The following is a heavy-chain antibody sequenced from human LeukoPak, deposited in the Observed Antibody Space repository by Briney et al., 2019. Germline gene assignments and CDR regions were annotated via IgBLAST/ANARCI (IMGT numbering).Heavy chain of an antibody. D-gene: IGHD3-16*01. Sequence: GSSVKVSCKASGGTFSSYAISWVRRAPGQGLEWMGGIIPIFGTANYAQKFQGRVTMTEDTSTDTAYMELSSLRSEDTAVYYCATDWGRGAFDYWGQGTLVTVSS. CDR1: GGTFSSYA. CDR3: ATDWGRGAFDY. J-gene: IGHJ4*02. CDR2: IIPIFGTA. V-gene: IGHV1-69*06.